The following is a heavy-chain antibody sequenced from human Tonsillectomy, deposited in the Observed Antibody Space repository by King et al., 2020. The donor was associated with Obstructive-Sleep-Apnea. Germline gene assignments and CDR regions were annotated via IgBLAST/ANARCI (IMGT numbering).Heavy chain of an antibody. V-gene: IGHV4-4*02. CDR2: IYHSGST. D-gene: IGHD6-6*01. Sequence: QLQESGPGLVKPSGTLSLTCAVSGGSISSSNWWSWVRQPPGKGLEWIGEIYHSGSTNYNPSLKSRVTISVDKSKNQFSLKLSSVTAADTAVYYCARDGGGEYSSSSGPPYFDYWGQGTPVTVSS. J-gene: IGHJ4*02. CDR1: GGSISSSNW. CDR3: ARDGGGEYSSSSGPPYFDY.